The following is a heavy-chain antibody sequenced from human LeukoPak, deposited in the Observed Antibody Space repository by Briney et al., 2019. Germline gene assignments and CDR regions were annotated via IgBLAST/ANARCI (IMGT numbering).Heavy chain of an antibody. CDR1: GFTFSSYA. D-gene: IGHD6-19*01. J-gene: IGHJ4*02. V-gene: IGHV3-30-3*01. CDR2: ISYDGSNK. CDR3: ARGVPYSSGWYDLFDY. Sequence: GGSLRLPCAASGFTFSSYAMHWVRQAPGKGLEWVAVISYDGSNKYYADSVKGRFTISRDNSKNTLYLQMNSLRAEDTAVYYCARGVPYSSGWYDLFDYWGQGTLVTVSS.